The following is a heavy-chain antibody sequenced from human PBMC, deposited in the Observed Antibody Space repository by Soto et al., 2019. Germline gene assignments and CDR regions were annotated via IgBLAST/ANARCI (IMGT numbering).Heavy chain of an antibody. CDR1: GLTVSNNY. V-gene: IGHV3-66*01. Sequence: LRLSCAASGLTVSNNYMSWVRQAPGKGLEWVSILYSGGSTYYADSVKGRFIISRDNSKNTLYLQMNSLRAEDTAVYYCARDAGMYYLDFWGQGTLVTVSS. J-gene: IGHJ4*02. CDR2: LYSGGST. CDR3: ARDAGMYYLDF.